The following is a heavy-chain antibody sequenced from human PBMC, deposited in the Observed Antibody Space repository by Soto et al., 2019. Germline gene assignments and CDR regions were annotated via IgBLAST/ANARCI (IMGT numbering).Heavy chain of an antibody. Sequence: EVQLLESGGGLVQPGGSLRLSCAASGFTFSSYAMSWVRQAPGKGLEWVSAISGSGGSTYYADSVKGRFTISRDNSKNTLYLQMNSLRAEDAAVYYCAKNVWGITIFGGMDVWGQGTTVTVSS. V-gene: IGHV3-23*01. J-gene: IGHJ6*02. CDR3: AKNVWGITIFGGMDV. D-gene: IGHD3-9*01. CDR2: ISGSGGST. CDR1: GFTFSSYA.